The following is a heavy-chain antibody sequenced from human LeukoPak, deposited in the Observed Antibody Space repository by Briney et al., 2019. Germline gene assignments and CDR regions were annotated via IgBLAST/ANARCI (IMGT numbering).Heavy chain of an antibody. CDR1: GGSISSYY. CDR3: ARDEWNGYYYMDV. V-gene: IGHV4-4*07. D-gene: IGHD2-8*01. Sequence: PSETLSLTCTVSGGSISSYYWSWIRQPAGKGLEWIGRNYSSGSISYNPSLKSRLSMSLDTSKNQFSLKLTSVTAADTAVYYCARDEWNGYYYMDVWGKGTTVTVSS. J-gene: IGHJ6*03. CDR2: NYSSGSI.